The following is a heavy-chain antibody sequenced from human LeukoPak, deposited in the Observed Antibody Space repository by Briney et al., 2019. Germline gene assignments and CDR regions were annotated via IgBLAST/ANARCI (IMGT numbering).Heavy chain of an antibody. V-gene: IGHV1-18*01. CDR3: ARRKPTSGAQYWFDP. CDR2: ISAYNGNT. J-gene: IGHJ5*02. Sequence: GASVKVSCKASGYTFTSYGISWVRQAPGQGLEWMGWISAYNGNTNYAQKLQGRVTMTRDTSISTAYMELSSLTSEDTAVYYCARRKPTSGAQYWFDPWGQGTLVTVSS. D-gene: IGHD3-10*01. CDR1: GYTFTSYG.